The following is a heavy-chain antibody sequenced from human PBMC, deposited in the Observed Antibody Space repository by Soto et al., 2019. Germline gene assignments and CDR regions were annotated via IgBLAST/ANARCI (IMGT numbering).Heavy chain of an antibody. CDR1: GYTFTSYG. J-gene: IGHJ4*02. Sequence: ASVKVSCKASGYTFTSYGISWVRQAPGQGLEWMGRISAYNGNANYAQKLQGRVTMTADKSTSTAYMELRSLRSEDTAVYYCARSSDCSSTSCYAEEFDYWGQGTLVTVSS. V-gene: IGHV1-18*01. CDR3: ARSSDCSSTSCYAEEFDY. CDR2: ISAYNGNA. D-gene: IGHD2-2*01.